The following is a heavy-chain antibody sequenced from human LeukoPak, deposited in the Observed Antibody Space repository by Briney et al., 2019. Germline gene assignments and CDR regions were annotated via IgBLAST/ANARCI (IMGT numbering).Heavy chain of an antibody. CDR2: SYYSGST. Sequence: AESLSLTCTASGYSFSSGDYCCCIRQPPEKRLEWIGSSYYSGSTYYNPSLKSRVTISVDTSKNQFSLKLSSVTAEDTAVYYCARRSRGPDYWGQGTLVTVSS. CDR1: GYSFSSGDY. D-gene: IGHD6-25*01. J-gene: IGHJ4*02. CDR3: ARRSRGPDY. V-gene: IGHV4-38-2*02.